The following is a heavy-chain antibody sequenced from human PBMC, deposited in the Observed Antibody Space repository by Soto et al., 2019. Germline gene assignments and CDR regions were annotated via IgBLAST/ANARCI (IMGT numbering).Heavy chain of an antibody. CDR1: GFTFSSYA. CDR3: AREAAGGVVRSGMDV. D-gene: IGHD2-21*01. V-gene: IGHV3-30-3*01. CDR2: ISYDGSNK. J-gene: IGHJ6*02. Sequence: QVQLVESGGGVVQPGRSLRLSCAASGFTFSSYAMHWVRQAPGKGLEWVAVISYDGSNKYYADSVKGRFTISRDNSKNTLYLQMNSLRVEDTAVYYCAREAAGGVVRSGMDVWGQGTTVTVSS.